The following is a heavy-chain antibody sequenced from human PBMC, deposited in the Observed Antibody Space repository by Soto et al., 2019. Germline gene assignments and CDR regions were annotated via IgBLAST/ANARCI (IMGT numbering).Heavy chain of an antibody. CDR1: GFTFDNYA. D-gene: IGHD3-10*01. J-gene: IGHJ6*02. CDR3: ARGDPGVGSLRYFYYGMDV. CDR2: ISFDGSNE. V-gene: IGHV3-30*04. Sequence: GGSLRLSCAASGFTFDNYAMYWVRQAPGKGLEWLAVISFDGSNEFYPDSVKGRFTISRDNSKNTLYLQMNNLRPEDTAVYSCARGDPGVGSLRYFYYGMDVWGLGTTVTVSS.